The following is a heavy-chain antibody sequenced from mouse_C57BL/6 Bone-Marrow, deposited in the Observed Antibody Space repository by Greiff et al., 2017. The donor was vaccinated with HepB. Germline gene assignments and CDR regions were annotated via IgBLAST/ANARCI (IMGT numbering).Heavy chain of an antibody. CDR1: GFTFTDYY. Sequence: EVKLVESGGGLVQPGGSLSLSCAASGFTFTDYYMSWVRQPPGKALEWLGFIRNKANGYTTEYSASVKGRFTISRDNSQSILYLQMNALRAEDSATYYCARSLMTTAMDYWGQGTSVTVSS. J-gene: IGHJ4*01. V-gene: IGHV7-3*01. D-gene: IGHD1-1*01. CDR3: ARSLMTTAMDY. CDR2: IRNKANGYTT.